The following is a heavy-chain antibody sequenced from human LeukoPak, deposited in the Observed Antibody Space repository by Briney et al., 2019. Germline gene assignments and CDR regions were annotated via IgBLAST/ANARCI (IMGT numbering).Heavy chain of an antibody. D-gene: IGHD2-8*01. CDR3: AGSTNGPNAEYFQH. J-gene: IGHJ1*01. CDR1: GFTFSSYS. CDR2: ISSSSYI. V-gene: IGHV3-21*01. Sequence: GGSLRLSCAASGFTFSSYSMNWVRQAPGKGLEWVSSISSSSYIYYADSVKGRFTISRDNAKNSLYLQMNSLRAGDTAVYYCAGSTNGPNAEYFQHWGQGTLVTVSS.